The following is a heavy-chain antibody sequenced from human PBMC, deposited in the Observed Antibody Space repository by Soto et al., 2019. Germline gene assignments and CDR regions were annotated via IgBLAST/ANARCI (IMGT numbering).Heavy chain of an antibody. D-gene: IGHD2-2*02. Sequence: SSVKVSCKASGGTFSSYAISWVRQAPGQGLEWMGGIIPIFGTANYAQKFQGRVTITADESTSTAYMELSSLRSEDTAVYYCARDRRYCSSTSCYTGDAFDIWGQGTMVTLSS. CDR2: IIPIFGTA. CDR1: GGTFSSYA. CDR3: ARDRRYCSSTSCYTGDAFDI. V-gene: IGHV1-69*13. J-gene: IGHJ3*02.